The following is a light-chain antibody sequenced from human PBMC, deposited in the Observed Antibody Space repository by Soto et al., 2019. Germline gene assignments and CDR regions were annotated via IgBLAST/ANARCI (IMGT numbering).Light chain of an antibody. CDR1: QYIGSA. V-gene: IGKV3-15*01. CDR2: DAS. CDR3: QQYGDRPRT. Sequence: EIGLTQSAGTLSVSPGDRATLSCRASQYIGSAVAWYHQRSGQAPRLLIFDASIRVPTTPARFSGSVSGTEFTPTISSLESEDFAVYFCQQYGDRPRTFGQGTKV. J-gene: IGKJ1*01.